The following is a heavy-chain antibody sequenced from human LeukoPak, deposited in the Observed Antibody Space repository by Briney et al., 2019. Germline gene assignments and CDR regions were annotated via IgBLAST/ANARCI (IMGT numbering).Heavy chain of an antibody. J-gene: IGHJ4*02. Sequence: PSQTLSLTCTVSGGSIRSGDFYWSWIRQHPGKGLEWIGFIYYSGSAYYNPSLKSRVSISIDTSKNQFSLTLNSVTAADTAVYYCARGSDFFDYWGQGTLVTVSS. V-gene: IGHV4-31*03. CDR3: ARGSDFFDY. CDR1: GGSIRSGDFY. CDR2: IYYSGSA.